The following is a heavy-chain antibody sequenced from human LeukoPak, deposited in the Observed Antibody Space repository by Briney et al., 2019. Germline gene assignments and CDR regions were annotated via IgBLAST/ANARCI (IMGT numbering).Heavy chain of an antibody. J-gene: IGHJ3*02. CDR1: GYSFTSYW. CDR3: ARRSKSYSSGWYDAFDM. D-gene: IGHD6-19*01. Sequence: GESLKISCKGSGYSFTSYWIGWVRPMPWQGLEWMRIVYPGDSDTRYGPSFQDQVTFSADKSINTAYLQWSSLKASDTAMYYCARRSKSYSSGWYDAFDMWGQGTMVTVSS. CDR2: VYPGDSDT. V-gene: IGHV5-51*01.